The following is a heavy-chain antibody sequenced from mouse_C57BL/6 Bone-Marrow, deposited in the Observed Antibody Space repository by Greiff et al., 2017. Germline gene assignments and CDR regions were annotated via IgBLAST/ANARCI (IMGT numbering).Heavy chain of an antibody. J-gene: IGHJ3*01. V-gene: IGHV14-4*01. CDR3: TTAAYCYDGVAY. CDR2: IDPENGDT. CDR1: GFNIKDDY. Sequence: EVKLQESGAELVRPGASVKLSCTASGFNIKDDYMHWVKQRPEQGLEWIGWIDPENGDTEYASKFQGKATITADTSSNTAYLQLSSLTSEDTAVYYCTTAAYCYDGVAYWGQGTLVTVSA. D-gene: IGHD2-12*01.